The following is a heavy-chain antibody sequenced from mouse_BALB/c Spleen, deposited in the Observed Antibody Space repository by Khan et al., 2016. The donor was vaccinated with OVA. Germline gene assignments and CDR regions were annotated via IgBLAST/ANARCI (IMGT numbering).Heavy chain of an antibody. V-gene: IGHV1-4*01. Sequence: QVQLQQSGAELARPGASVRMSCKASGYTFTSNTMHWVKQRPGQGLEWIGYINPWSGYTTYNQNFKDKATLTADKSSSTAYMQLSSLTSEDSAVYYCARRTTGYTMDYWGQGTSVTVSS. CDR2: INPWSGYT. CDR1: GYTFTSNT. D-gene: IGHD2-14*01. J-gene: IGHJ4*01. CDR3: ARRTTGYTMDY.